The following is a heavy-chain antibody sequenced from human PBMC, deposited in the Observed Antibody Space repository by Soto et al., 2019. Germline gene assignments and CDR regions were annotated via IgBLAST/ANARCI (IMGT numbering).Heavy chain of an antibody. CDR3: ATKGNIVVVPAARPPSVYYYGMDV. Sequence: GSSVKVSCKXSGGTFSSYAISWGRQAPGQGLEWMGGIIPIFGTANYAQKFQGRVTITADESTSTAYMELSSLRSEDTAVYYCATKGNIVVVPAARPPSVYYYGMDVWGQGTTVTVSS. CDR1: GGTFSSYA. V-gene: IGHV1-69*13. CDR2: IIPIFGTA. D-gene: IGHD2-2*01. J-gene: IGHJ6*02.